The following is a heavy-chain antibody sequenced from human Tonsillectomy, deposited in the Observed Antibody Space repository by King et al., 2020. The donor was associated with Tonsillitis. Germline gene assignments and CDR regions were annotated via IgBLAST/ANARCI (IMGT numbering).Heavy chain of an antibody. D-gene: IGHD6-19*01. CDR3: ARDKRQWLVRGKYYFDY. CDR2: INPNSGGT. Sequence: VQLVESGAEVKKPGASVKVSCKASGYTFTGYYMHWVRQAPGQGLDWMGWINPNSGGTNYAQKFQGRVTMTRDTSISTAYMELSRLRSDDTAVYYCARDKRQWLVRGKYYFDYWGQGTLVTVSS. J-gene: IGHJ4*02. CDR1: GYTFTGYY. V-gene: IGHV1-2*02.